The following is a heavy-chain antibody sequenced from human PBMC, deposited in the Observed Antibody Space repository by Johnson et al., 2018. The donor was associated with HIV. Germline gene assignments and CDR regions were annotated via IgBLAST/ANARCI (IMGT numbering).Heavy chain of an antibody. D-gene: IGHD6-19*01. J-gene: IGHJ3*02. V-gene: IGHV3-11*01. CDR2: ISSSGSTI. CDR1: GFTFSDYY. CDR3: VRGGAVAPSSGFDI. Sequence: HVQLVESGGGLGKPGGSLRLSCAASGFTFSDYYMSWIRQAPGKGLEWVSYISSSGSTIYYADSVKGRFTISRDNATNSLFLQMNIVRDEDTAVYYCVRGGAVAPSSGFDIWGQGTKVTVSS.